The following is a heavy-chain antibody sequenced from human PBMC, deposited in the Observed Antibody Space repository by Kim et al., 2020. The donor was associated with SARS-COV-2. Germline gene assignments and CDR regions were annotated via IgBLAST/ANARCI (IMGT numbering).Heavy chain of an antibody. Sequence: GGSLRLSCAASGFSFSTYWMNWVRQTPGKGLEWLANIKQDGSEKTYVDSVKGRFTISRDNGKNSLYLQLSSLRVEDTGVYYCTRDAPRDNWPDSWGQGTLVTVSS. J-gene: IGHJ5*01. CDR2: IKQDGSEK. V-gene: IGHV3-7*01. CDR3: TRDAPRDNWPDS. CDR1: GFSFSTYW.